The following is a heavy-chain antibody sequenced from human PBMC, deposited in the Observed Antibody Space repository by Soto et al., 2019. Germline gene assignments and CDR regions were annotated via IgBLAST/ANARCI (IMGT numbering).Heavy chain of an antibody. D-gene: IGHD3-22*01. V-gene: IGHV4-30-4*01. Sequence: QVQLQEAGPGLVKPSQTLSLTCTVSGGSISSGDYYWSCIRQPPGKGLEWIGYIHNSGRTYYNPSLRSRLSISVDKTKTKFSLKSTSVTAADTVVYYCAGESLGADSSGAYWNDMDVWGQGTTVTVSS. CDR2: IHNSGRT. CDR3: AGESLGADSSGAYWNDMDV. J-gene: IGHJ6*02. CDR1: GGSISSGDYY.